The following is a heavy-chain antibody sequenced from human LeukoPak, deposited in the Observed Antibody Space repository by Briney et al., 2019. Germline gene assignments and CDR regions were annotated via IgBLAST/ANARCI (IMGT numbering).Heavy chain of an antibody. J-gene: IGHJ4*02. Sequence: ASVKVSCKASGYTFTRYYMHWVRQAPGQGLEWMGIINPSGGSTSYAQKFQGRVTMTRDTSTSTVYMELSSLRSEDTAVYYCAVGGRQLVTLDYWGQGTLVTVSS. D-gene: IGHD6-13*01. CDR2: INPSGGST. V-gene: IGHV1-46*01. CDR3: AVGGRQLVTLDY. CDR1: GYTFTRYY.